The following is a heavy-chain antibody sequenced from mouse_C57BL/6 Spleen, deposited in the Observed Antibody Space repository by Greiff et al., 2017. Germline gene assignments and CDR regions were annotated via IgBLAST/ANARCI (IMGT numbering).Heavy chain of an antibody. CDR1: GYTFTSYG. D-gene: IGHD2-5*01. CDR2: IYPRSGNT. J-gene: IGHJ4*01. Sequence: VQRVESGAELARPGASVKLSCKASGYTFTSYGISWVKQRTGQGLEWIGEIYPRSGNTYYNEKFKGKATLTANKSSSTAYMELRSLTSEDSAVYFGARRGNSNYLTPMDDWGQGTSVTVSS. V-gene: IGHV1-81*01. CDR3: ARRGNSNYLTPMDD.